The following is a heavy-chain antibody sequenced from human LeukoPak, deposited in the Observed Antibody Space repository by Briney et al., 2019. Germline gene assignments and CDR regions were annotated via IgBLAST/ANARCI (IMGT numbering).Heavy chain of an antibody. CDR2: IYPGDSDT. D-gene: IGHD6-13*01. J-gene: IGHJ6*02. CDR3: AGLDYSSSWYTGHYYYYYGMDV. Sequence: PGESLKISFKGSGXIFTTYCIGWVRQMPGKGLEWMGIIYPGDSDTRYNPSFQGQVTISADKSISTAYLQWSSLKASDTAMYYCAGLDYSSSWYTGHYYYYYGMDVWGQGTTVTVSS. CDR1: GXIFTTYC. V-gene: IGHV5-51*01.